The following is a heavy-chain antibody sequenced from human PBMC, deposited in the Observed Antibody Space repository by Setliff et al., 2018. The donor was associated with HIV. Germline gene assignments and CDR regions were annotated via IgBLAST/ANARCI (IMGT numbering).Heavy chain of an antibody. Sequence: PSETLSLTCSVSGGSFSGYYWSWIRQPPGKGLEWIGYIYIYNSGSTNYNPSLTSRVTISVDTSKNQFSLKVSSVTAADTAVYYCARGSSSVPRIWGQGTMVTVSS. CDR3: ARGSSSVPRI. J-gene: IGHJ3*02. CDR2: IYIYNSGST. CDR1: GGSFSGYY. V-gene: IGHV4-59*12.